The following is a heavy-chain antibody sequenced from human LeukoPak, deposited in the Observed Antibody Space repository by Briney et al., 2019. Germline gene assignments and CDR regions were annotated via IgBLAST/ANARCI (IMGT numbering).Heavy chain of an antibody. CDR2: IYGSGST. D-gene: IGHD3-22*01. CDR1: GGSISSYY. J-gene: IGHJ4*02. V-gene: IGHV4-59*01. CDR3: ARHNYDSSGYWINDF. Sequence: SETLSLTCTVSGGSISSYYWSWIRRPPGKGLEWIGHIYGSGSTNYNPSLKSRVTLSVDTSKNQFSLKLSSVTPADTAVYYCARHNYDSSGYWINDFWGQGTLVTVSS.